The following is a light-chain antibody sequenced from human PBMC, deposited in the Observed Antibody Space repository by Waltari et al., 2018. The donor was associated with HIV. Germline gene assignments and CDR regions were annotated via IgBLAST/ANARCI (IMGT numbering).Light chain of an antibody. CDR1: QSISSW. CDR2: KAS. Sequence: DIQMTQSPSTLSASVGDRVTITCRASQSISSWLAWYQQKPGRVPKLLIYKASTLESGVPSRFSGSGSGTEFTLTISSLQPDDFATYYCQQYNRYSTFGQGTKVEIK. V-gene: IGKV1-5*03. CDR3: QQYNRYST. J-gene: IGKJ1*01.